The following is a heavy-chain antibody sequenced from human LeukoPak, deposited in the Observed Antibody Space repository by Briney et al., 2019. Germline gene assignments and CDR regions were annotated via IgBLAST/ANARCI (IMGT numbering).Heavy chain of an antibody. CDR2: IYYSGST. D-gene: IGHD3-22*01. J-gene: IGHJ4*02. V-gene: IGHV4-31*03. CDR1: GGSISSGIYY. Sequence: SETLSLTCTVSGGSISSGIYYWTWIRQHPGKGLEWIGYIYYSGSTYYNPSLKGRVTISVDTSKNHFSLRLSSVTAADTAVYYCARGGSYYYDSSGYYFFDYWGQGTLVTVSS. CDR3: ARGGSYYYDSSGYYFFDY.